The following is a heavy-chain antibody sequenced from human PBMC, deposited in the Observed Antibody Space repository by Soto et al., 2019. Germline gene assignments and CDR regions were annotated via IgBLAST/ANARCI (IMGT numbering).Heavy chain of an antibody. CDR2: MSYGGNT. J-gene: IGHJ3*02. Sequence: VQLQESGPRLVKTSETLSLTCAVSGASVTSFFWNWIRQPPGKGLEWIGYMSYGGNTNTNASLKSRVRISVDTPKNPFSLKLSSVIPGDTPFYFSRRAVSPNLGEESSAGAFHIWGPGKMVTVSS. CDR3: RRAVSPNLGEESSAGAFHI. CDR1: GASVTSFF. V-gene: IGHV4-59*02. D-gene: IGHD3-10*01.